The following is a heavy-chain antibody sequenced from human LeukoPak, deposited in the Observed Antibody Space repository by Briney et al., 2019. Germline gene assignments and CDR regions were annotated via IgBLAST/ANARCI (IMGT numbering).Heavy chain of an antibody. J-gene: IGHJ5*02. CDR3: ARGSYNWFDP. CDR2: IWYDGSNK. V-gene: IGHV3-30*04. CDR1: GFTFSSYA. Sequence: GGSLRLSCAASGFTFSSYAMHWVRQAPGKGLEWVAVIWYDGSNKRYGDSVKGRFTISRDNSKNTLYLQMNSLRAEDTAVYYCARGSYNWFDPWGQGTLVTVSS.